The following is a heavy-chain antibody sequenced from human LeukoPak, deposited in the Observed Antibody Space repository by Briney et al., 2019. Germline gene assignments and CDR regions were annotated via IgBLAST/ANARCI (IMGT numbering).Heavy chain of an antibody. D-gene: IGHD3-10*01. CDR1: GGSINSGAYY. CDR2: IYDSGST. Sequence: SETLSLTCTVSGGSINSGAYYWSWIRQHPGKGLEWIGYIYDSGSTHYNPSLKSRVSMSADTSKDQFSLKLSSATAADTAVYYCARDSFGSFDYWGQGILVTVSS. V-gene: IGHV4-31*03. J-gene: IGHJ4*02. CDR3: ARDSFGSFDY.